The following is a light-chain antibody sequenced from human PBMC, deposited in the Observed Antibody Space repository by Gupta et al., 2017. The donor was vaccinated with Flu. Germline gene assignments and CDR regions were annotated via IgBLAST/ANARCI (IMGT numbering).Light chain of an antibody. V-gene: IGKV1-16*01. J-gene: IGKJ1*01. Sequence: PPSVLASVGEKVTTTCWASQSITNFVAWYQEKPGKAPKPLIYAASNLKSGVPARFSGSGAGTEFTLTITSLQPEDFATYYCLQYNIHPPTFGQGTQVEIK. CDR3: LQYNIHPPT. CDR2: AAS. CDR1: QSITNF.